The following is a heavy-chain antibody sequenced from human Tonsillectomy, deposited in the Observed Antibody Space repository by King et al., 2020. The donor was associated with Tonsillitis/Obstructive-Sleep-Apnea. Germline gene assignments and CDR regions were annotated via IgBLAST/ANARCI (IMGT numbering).Heavy chain of an antibody. CDR2: ISAYNGNT. CDR1: GYTFSNCG. J-gene: IGHJ4*02. V-gene: IGHV1-18*01. Sequence: QLVQSGAEVKKPGASVEVSCKASGYTFSNCGVTWVRQAPGQGLEWMGWISAYNGNTHYAQKFQGRVTMTIDTSTTKAYMELRSLRSDYTAVYYCAKDCDYIVDYWGQGTLVTVSS. CDR3: AKDCDYIVDY. D-gene: IGHD4-17*01.